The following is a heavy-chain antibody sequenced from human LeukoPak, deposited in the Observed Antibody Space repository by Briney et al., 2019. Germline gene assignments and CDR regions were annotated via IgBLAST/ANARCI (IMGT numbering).Heavy chain of an antibody. D-gene: IGHD6-13*01. J-gene: IGHJ6*02. CDR2: ISWNSGSI. CDR3: AKGGRRSSWQANYYYYGMDV. Sequence: GRSLRLSCAASGFTFDDYAMHWVRQAPGKGLEWVSGISWNSGSIGYADSVKGRFTISRDNAKNSLYLQMNSLRAEDTALYYCAKGGRRSSWQANYYYYGMDVWAKGPRSPSP. V-gene: IGHV3-9*01. CDR1: GFTFDDYA.